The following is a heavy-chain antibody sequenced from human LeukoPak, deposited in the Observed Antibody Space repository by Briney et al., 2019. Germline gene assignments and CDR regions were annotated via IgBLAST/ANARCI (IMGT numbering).Heavy chain of an antibody. CDR1: GGSFSGYY. CDR2: INHSGST. D-gene: IGHD6-19*01. J-gene: IGHJ4*02. V-gene: IGHV4-34*01. CDR3: ARGWQWLVFDY. Sequence: SETLSLTCAVYGGSFSGYYWSWIRQPPGKGLEWIGEINHSGSTNYNPSLKSRVTISVDTSKNQFSLKLSSVTAADTAVYYCARGWQWLVFDYWGQGTLVTVSS.